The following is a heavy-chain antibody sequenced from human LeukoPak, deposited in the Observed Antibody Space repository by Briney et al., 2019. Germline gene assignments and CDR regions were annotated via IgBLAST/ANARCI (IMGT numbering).Heavy chain of an antibody. D-gene: IGHD3-10*01. V-gene: IGHV3-53*01. J-gene: IGHJ4*02. CDR3: ARYGSGSFSQTLDY. CDR1: GFTVSSNY. Sequence: PGGSLRLSCAASGFTVSSNYMNWVRQAPGKGLEWVSLISSGGGTYYADSVKGRFTISRDSSKNTLYLQMNSLRAEDTAVYYCARYGSGSFSQTLDYWGQGTLVTVSS. CDR2: ISSGGGT.